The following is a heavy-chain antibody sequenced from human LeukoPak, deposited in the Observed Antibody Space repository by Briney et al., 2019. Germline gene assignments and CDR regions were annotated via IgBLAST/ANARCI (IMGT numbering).Heavy chain of an antibody. D-gene: IGHD3-10*01. CDR1: GFTFSTYW. CDR2: ISGSGGST. Sequence: GGSLRPSCAASGFTFSTYWMSWVRQAPGKGLEWVSAISGSGGSTYYADSVKGRFTISRDNSKNTLYLQMNSLRAEDTAVYYCAKDQDYYYGSGSYYDYWGQGTLVTVSS. CDR3: AKDQDYYYGSGSYYDY. J-gene: IGHJ4*02. V-gene: IGHV3-23*01.